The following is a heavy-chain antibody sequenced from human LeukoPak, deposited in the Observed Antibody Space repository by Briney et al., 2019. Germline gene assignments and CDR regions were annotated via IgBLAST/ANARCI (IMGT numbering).Heavy chain of an antibody. V-gene: IGHV3-21*01. Sequence: GRSLRLSCAASGFTFSSYSMNWVRQAPGKGLEWVSSISSSSSYIYYADSVKGRFTISRDNAKNSLYLQMNSLRAEDTAVFYCARARAGTTYDYWGQGTLVTVSS. CDR2: ISSSSSYI. CDR1: GFTFSSYS. J-gene: IGHJ4*02. CDR3: ARARAGTTYDY. D-gene: IGHD1-7*01.